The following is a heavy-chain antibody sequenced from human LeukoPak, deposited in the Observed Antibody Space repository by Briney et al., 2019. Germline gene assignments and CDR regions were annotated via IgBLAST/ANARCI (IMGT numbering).Heavy chain of an antibody. CDR1: GGSFSGYY. CDR2: INHSGST. Sequence: SETLSVTCAVYGGSFSGYYWSWIRQPPGKGLEWIGEINHSGSTNYNPSLKSRVTISVDTSKNQFSLKLSSVTAADTAVYYCARGGLYYYYGMDVWGQGTTVTVSS. CDR3: ARGGLYYYYGMDV. V-gene: IGHV4-34*01. J-gene: IGHJ6*02.